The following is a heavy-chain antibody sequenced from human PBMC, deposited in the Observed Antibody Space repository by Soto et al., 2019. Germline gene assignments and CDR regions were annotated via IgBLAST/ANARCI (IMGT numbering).Heavy chain of an antibody. CDR2: TRNKANSYAA. Sequence: EVQLVESGGGLVQPGGSLRLSCAASGFRFSDYYMDWVRQLPGMGLEWVGRTRNKANSYAAEYAPSVRGRFIISRHDSEDSMFLQLNSLKTEDTAVYYCARDTGGSYDFWGQGALVTVSS. V-gene: IGHV3-72*01. CDR3: ARDTGGSYDF. J-gene: IGHJ4*02. D-gene: IGHD1-26*01. CDR1: GFRFSDYY.